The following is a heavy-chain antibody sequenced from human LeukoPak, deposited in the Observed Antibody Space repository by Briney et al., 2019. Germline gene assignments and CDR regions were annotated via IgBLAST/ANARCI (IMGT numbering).Heavy chain of an antibody. Sequence: PGGSLRLSCAASGFTFSSYAMSWVRQAPGKGLEWVSAISGSGGSTYYADSVKGRFTIFRDNSKNTLYLQMNSLRAEDTAVYYCAKDPIVGATEAADYWGQGTLVTVSS. CDR1: GFTFSSYA. V-gene: IGHV3-23*01. D-gene: IGHD1-26*01. CDR3: AKDPIVGATEAADY. J-gene: IGHJ4*02. CDR2: ISGSGGST.